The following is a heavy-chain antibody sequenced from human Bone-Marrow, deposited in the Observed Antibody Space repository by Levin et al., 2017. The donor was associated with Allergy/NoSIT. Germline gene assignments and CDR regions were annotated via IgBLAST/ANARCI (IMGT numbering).Heavy chain of an antibody. CDR2: INPSGGST. CDR1: GYTFTSYY. D-gene: IGHD1-26*01. J-gene: IGHJ4*02. V-gene: IGHV1-46*01. Sequence: ASVKVSCKASGYTFTSYYMHWVRQAPGQGLEWMGIINPSGGSTSYAQKFQGRVTMTRDTSTSTVYMELSSLRSEDTAVYYCAREAIPGIVGATKDYWGQGTLVTVSS. CDR3: AREAIPGIVGATKDY.